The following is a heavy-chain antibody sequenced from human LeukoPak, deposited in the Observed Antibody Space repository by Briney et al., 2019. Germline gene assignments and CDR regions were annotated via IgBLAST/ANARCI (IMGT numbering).Heavy chain of an antibody. CDR3: ARESHIVATIDAFDI. CDR1: GFTFSSYA. J-gene: IGHJ3*02. V-gene: IGHV3-30-3*01. D-gene: IGHD5-12*01. CDR2: ISYDGSNK. Sequence: GGSLRLSCAASGFTFSSYAMHWVRQAPGKGLEWVAVISYDGSNKYYADSVKGRFTISRDNSKNTLYLQMNSLRAEDTAVYYCARESHIVATIDAFDIWGQGTMVTVSS.